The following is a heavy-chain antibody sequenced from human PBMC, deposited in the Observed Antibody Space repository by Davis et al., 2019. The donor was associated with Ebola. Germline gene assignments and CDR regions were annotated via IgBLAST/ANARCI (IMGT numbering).Heavy chain of an antibody. D-gene: IGHD2-2*01. CDR1: GGSISSSNW. CDR3: ARLYHIDY. J-gene: IGHJ4*02. CDR2: IYYRGST. V-gene: IGHV4-39*01. Sequence: SETLSLTCAVSGGSISSSNWWSWVRQPPGKGLEWIGSIYYRGSTYYNPSLKSRVTISVDTSKNQFSLKLSSVTAADTAVYYCARLYHIDYWGQGTLVTVSS.